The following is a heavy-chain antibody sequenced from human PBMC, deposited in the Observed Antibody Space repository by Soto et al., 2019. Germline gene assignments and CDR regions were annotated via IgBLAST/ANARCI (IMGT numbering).Heavy chain of an antibody. CDR2: ISGSGGST. V-gene: IGHV3-23*01. CDR3: AKDRIVVVVATFDY. CDR1: GFTFSSYA. D-gene: IGHD2-15*01. J-gene: IGHJ4*02. Sequence: GGSLRLSCAASGFTFSSYAMSWVRQAPGKGLEWVSAISGSGGSTYYADSVKGRFTISRDNSKNTLYPQMNSLRAEDTAVYYCAKDRIVVVVATFDYWGQGTLVTVSS.